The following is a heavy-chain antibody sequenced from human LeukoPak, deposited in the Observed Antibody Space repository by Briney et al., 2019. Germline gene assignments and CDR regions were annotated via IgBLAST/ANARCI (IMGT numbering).Heavy chain of an antibody. D-gene: IGHD3-22*01. V-gene: IGHV3-30*18. CDR1: GFTFSSYV. Sequence: GGSLRLSCAASGFTFSSYVMHWVRQAPGKGLEWVAVISYDGSNKYYADSVKGRFTISRDNSKNTLYLQMNSLRAEDTAVYYCAKEQDYYDSSGYYDYWGQGTLVTVSS. CDR2: ISYDGSNK. J-gene: IGHJ4*02. CDR3: AKEQDYYDSSGYYDY.